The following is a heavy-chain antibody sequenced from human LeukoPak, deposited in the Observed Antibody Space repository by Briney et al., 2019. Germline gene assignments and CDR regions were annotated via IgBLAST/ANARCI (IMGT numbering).Heavy chain of an antibody. V-gene: IGHV1-2*02. J-gene: IGHJ4*02. CDR1: GYTFTGYY. CDR2: INPNSGGT. D-gene: IGHD3-22*01. CDR3: ASLGAPTEYYYDSSGYQLDY. Sequence: ASVKVSCKASGYTFTGYYIHWVRQAPGQGLEWMGWINPNSGGTNYAQKFQGRVTMTRDTSISTAYMELSRLRSDDTAVYYCASLGAPTEYYYDSSGYQLDYWGQGTLVTVSS.